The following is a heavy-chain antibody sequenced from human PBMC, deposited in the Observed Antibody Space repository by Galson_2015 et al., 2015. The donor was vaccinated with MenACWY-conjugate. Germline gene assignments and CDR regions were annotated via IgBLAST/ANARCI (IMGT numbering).Heavy chain of an antibody. V-gene: IGHV3-74*01. CDR1: GFTFSSYW. CDR2: INNDGSDT. Sequence: SLRLSCAASGFTFSSYWMHWVLQAPGKGLLWVSRINNDGSDTSYADSVKGRFTISRDNAKNTLYLQMNSLRAEDTAVYYCARDNSAGPDLFDYWGQGTLVTVSS. J-gene: IGHJ4*02. CDR3: ARDNSAGPDLFDY. D-gene: IGHD4-23*01.